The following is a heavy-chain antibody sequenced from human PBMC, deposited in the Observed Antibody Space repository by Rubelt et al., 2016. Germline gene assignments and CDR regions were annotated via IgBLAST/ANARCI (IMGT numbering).Heavy chain of an antibody. CDR1: YA. Sequence: YAMSWVRQAPGKGLECVSGISGGGGTTYYADSVKGRFTISRDNSKNALYLQMNSLRAEDTAVYYCAKGGSYYYDSSGYYSRWGQGTLVTVSS. D-gene: IGHD3-22*01. CDR2: ISGGGGTT. CDR3: AKGGSYYYDSSGYYSR. V-gene: IGHV3-23*01. J-gene: IGHJ4*02.